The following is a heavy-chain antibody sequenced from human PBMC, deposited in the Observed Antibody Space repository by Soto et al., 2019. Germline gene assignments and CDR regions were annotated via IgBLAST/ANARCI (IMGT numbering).Heavy chain of an antibody. D-gene: IGHD1-26*01. CDR2: IKSKTDGGTT. CDR3: TTDSGSRDAFDI. CDR1: GFTFSNAW. J-gene: IGHJ3*02. Sequence: AGSLRLSCAASGFTFSNAWMSWVRQAPGKGLEWVGRIKSKTDGGTTDYAGPVKGRFTISRDDSKNTLYLQMNSLKTEDTAVYYCTTDSGSRDAFDIWGQGTMVTVSS. V-gene: IGHV3-15*01.